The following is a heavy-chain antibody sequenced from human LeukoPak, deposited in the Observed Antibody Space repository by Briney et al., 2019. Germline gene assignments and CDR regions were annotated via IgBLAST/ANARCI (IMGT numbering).Heavy chain of an antibody. CDR2: ISSSGSTI. Sequence: GGSLRLSCAASGFTSSSYEMNWVRQAPGKGLEWVSYISSSGSTIYYADSVKGRFTISRDNAKNSLYLQMNSLRAEDTAVYYCGLYNWFDPWGQGTLVTVSS. CDR3: GLYNWFDP. CDR1: GFTSSSYE. J-gene: IGHJ5*02. V-gene: IGHV3-48*03.